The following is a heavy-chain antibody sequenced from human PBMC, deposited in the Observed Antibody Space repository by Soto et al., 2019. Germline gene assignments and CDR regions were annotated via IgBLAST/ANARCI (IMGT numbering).Heavy chain of an antibody. CDR2: ISGSGGST. Sequence: GGSRRLSCAASGVTFSSYAISWVRQAPGKGLEWVSAISGSGGSTYYADSVKGRFTISRDNSKNTLYLQMNSLRAEDTAVYYCAKHPSHHYDFWSGYFDYWGQGTLVTVSS. CDR1: GVTFSSYA. V-gene: IGHV3-23*01. CDR3: AKHPSHHYDFWSGYFDY. D-gene: IGHD3-3*01. J-gene: IGHJ4*02.